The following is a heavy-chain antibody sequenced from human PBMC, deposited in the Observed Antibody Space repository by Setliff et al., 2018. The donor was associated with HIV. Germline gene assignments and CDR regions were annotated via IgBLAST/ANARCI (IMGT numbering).Heavy chain of an antibody. CDR2: IYHTGRT. Sequence: PSETLSLTCSVSGGSIDNNKYYWTWIRQPPGKGLEWTGSIYHTGRTYYNRSLESRLTISIDTSKNQFSLKLTSVTAADTAMYYCASRIYYYDESRVLRDEGFVPWGQGTLVTVSS. V-gene: IGHV4-39*01. CDR1: GGSIDNNKYY. D-gene: IGHD3-22*01. J-gene: IGHJ5*02. CDR3: ASRIYYYDESRVLRDEGFVP.